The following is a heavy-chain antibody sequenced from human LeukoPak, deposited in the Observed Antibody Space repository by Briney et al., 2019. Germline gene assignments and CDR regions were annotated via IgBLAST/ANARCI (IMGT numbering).Heavy chain of an antibody. CDR2: IYSGGST. CDR1: VFTVCRNY. J-gene: IGHJ4*02. V-gene: IGHV3-53*01. Sequence: PGGSPRLSSAASVFTVCRNYMSWVRQAPGTGLEWVSVIYSGGSTYYADSVKGRFTISRDNSKNTLYLQMNRRRAEDTAVYYGTGAGIAAAGFDYCGQGTLVTVSS. D-gene: IGHD6-13*01. CDR3: TGAGIAAAGFDY.